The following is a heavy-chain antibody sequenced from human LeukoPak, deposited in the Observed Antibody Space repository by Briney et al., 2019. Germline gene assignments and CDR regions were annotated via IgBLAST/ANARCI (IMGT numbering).Heavy chain of an antibody. V-gene: IGHV1-69*13. Sequence: ASVKVSCKASGGTFSSYAISWVRQAPGQGLEWMGGIIPIFGTANYAQKFQGRVTITADESTSTAYMELSSLRSEDTAVYYCASSGSYRFDYWGQGTLVTVSS. J-gene: IGHJ4*02. CDR3: ASSGSYRFDY. CDR1: GGTFSSYA. D-gene: IGHD1-26*01. CDR2: IIPIFGTA.